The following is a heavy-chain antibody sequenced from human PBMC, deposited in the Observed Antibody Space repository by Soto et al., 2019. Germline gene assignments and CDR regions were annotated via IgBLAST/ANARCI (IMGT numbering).Heavy chain of an antibody. Sequence: ASVKVSCKASGYTFTSYYMHWVRQAPGQGLEWMGIINPSGGSTSYAQKFRGRVTMTRDTSTSTVYMELSSLRSEDTAVYYCARDTLPASTVGYYFDYWGQGTLVTVSS. D-gene: IGHD4-4*01. J-gene: IGHJ4*02. V-gene: IGHV1-46*01. CDR1: GYTFTSYY. CDR2: INPSGGST. CDR3: ARDTLPASTVGYYFDY.